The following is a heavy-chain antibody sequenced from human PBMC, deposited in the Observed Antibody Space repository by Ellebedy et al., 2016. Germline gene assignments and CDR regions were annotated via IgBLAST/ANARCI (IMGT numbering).Heavy chain of an antibody. J-gene: IGHJ4*02. Sequence: SGTLSLTCTVSGGSMIGHYWSWIRQPPGAGLQWIGYIYYSGTTNYDPSLRSRVTMSLDTSKNQFSLKLTSVTAADTGVYYCARGLTPHFDSWGQGALVTVSS. V-gene: IGHV4-59*11. CDR2: IYYSGTT. CDR3: ARGLTPHFDS. D-gene: IGHD2-21*01. CDR1: GGSMIGHY.